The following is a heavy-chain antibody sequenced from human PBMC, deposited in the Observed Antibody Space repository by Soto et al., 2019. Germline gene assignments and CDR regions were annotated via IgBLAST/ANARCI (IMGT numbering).Heavy chain of an antibody. CDR2: IVPTVDTS. CDR1: GATFSSYA. J-gene: IGHJ4*02. Sequence: QVQLVQSGAEVRQPASSVKVSCKTSGATFSSYAITWVRQAPGQGLEWMGGIVPTVDTSTYAQKFQGRVTITADKFANTVYMELSSLRSDDTAVYYCVRVVAIPGYPDNWVQGTPVTVSS. D-gene: IGHD5-12*01. CDR3: VRVVAIPGYPDN. V-gene: IGHV1-69*14.